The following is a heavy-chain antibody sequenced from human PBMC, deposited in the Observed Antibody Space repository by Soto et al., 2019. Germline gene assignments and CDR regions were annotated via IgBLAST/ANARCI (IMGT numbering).Heavy chain of an antibody. D-gene: IGHD2-8*01. CDR2: INPKSGGT. CDR1: GYSFTDYH. Sequence: ASVKVSCNASGYSFTDYHIHWLRQAPGQGLELLGRINPKSGGTSTAQKFQGWVTMTTDTSISTASMELTRLTSDDTAIYYCARGDSTDCSNGVCSFFYNHDMDVWGQGTTVTVSS. J-gene: IGHJ6*02. CDR3: ARGDSTDCSNGVCSFFYNHDMDV. V-gene: IGHV1-2*04.